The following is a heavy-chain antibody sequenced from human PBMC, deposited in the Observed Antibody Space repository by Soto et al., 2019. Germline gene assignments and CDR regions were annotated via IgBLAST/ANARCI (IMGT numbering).Heavy chain of an antibody. D-gene: IGHD3-3*01. CDR3: ARSIFGVVHADIY. CDR2: IIGYNGIA. Sequence: ASVKVSCKASGYTFTTYGISWVRQAPGQGLEWMGWIIGYNGIANYAQKFQGRVTITADKSTSTAYMELSSLRSEDTAVYYCARSIFGVVHADIYWGQGTLVTVPQ. V-gene: IGHV1-18*01. J-gene: IGHJ4*02. CDR1: GYTFTTYG.